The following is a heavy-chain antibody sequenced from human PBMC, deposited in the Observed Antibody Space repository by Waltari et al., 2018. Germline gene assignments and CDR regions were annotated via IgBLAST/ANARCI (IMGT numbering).Heavy chain of an antibody. CDR1: GFTVSSNY. CDR3: AREGTGNWFDP. D-gene: IGHD1-1*01. V-gene: IGHV3-53*02. J-gene: IGHJ5*02. CDR2: IYTGGTT. Sequence: EVQLAETGGGLIQPGGSLRLSCKASGFTVSSNYISWVRQAPGKGLEWVSVIYTGGTTYYADSVKGRFTISRDDSKNTVYLQMNSLRAEDTAVYYCAREGTGNWFDPWGQGTLVTVSS.